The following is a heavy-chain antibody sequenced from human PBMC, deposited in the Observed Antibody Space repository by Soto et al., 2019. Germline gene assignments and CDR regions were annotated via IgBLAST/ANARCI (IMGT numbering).Heavy chain of an antibody. J-gene: IGHJ4*02. D-gene: IGHD2-15*01. CDR3: AIFTVGYCSGGSCYPDCPYY. CDR1: GGSISSSSYY. Sequence: QLQLQESGPGLVKPSETLSLTCTVSGGSISSSSYYWGWIRQPPGKGLEWIGSIYYSGSTYYNPSLKSRVTISVDTSKNQFSLKLSSVTAADTAVYYCAIFTVGYCSGGSCYPDCPYYWGQGTLVTVSS. CDR2: IYYSGST. V-gene: IGHV4-39*01.